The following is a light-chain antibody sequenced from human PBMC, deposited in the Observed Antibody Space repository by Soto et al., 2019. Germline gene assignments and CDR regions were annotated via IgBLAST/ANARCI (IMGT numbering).Light chain of an antibody. J-gene: IGKJ5*01. V-gene: IGKV1-8*01. CDR3: QQIYSIPIT. CDR2: AAS. CDR1: QGISSY. Sequence: AIRMTQSPSSFSASTGDRVTITCRASQGISSYLAWYQQKPGKAPKLLIYAASTLQSGVPSRFSGSGSGTDFTLTISCLQSEDFATYYCQQIYSIPITFGQGTRLEI.